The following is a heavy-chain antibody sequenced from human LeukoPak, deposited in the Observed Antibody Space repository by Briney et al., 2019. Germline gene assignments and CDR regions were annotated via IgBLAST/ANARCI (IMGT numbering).Heavy chain of an antibody. V-gene: IGHV1-69*05. Sequence: SVKVSCKASGGTFSSYAISWVRQAPGQGLEWMGGIIPIFGTANYAQKFQGRVTITTDESTSTAYMELSSLRSEDTAVYYCARGGCSSTSCYWTSEPRYMDVWGKGTTVTVSS. J-gene: IGHJ6*03. CDR1: GGTFSSYA. CDR3: ARGGCSSTSCYWTSEPRYMDV. CDR2: IIPIFGTA. D-gene: IGHD2-2*01.